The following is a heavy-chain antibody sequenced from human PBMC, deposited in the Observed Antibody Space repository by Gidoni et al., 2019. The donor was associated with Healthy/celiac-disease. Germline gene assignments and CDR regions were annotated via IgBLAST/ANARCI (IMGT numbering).Heavy chain of an antibody. CDR2: INPTGSST. V-gene: IGHV1-46*01. CDR1: GYTFTSYY. CDR3: ARGWGPSGGTFYYFYYGMDV. J-gene: IGHJ6*02. D-gene: IGHD6-25*01. Sequence: QVPLVQSGAEVKKPGASVKLSCKASGYTFTSYYMHWVRQAPGQGLEWMGIINPTGSSTTYAKKCQGRVTLTRDTSTSTVYMELSSLRSEDTAVYYCARGWGPSGGTFYYFYYGMDVWGQGTTVTVSS.